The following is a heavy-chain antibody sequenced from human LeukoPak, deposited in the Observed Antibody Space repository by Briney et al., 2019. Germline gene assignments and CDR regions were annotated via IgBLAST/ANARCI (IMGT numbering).Heavy chain of an antibody. CDR3: ATGDSTSASSPYGTFDY. J-gene: IGHJ4*02. CDR2: FYPEDGET. CDR1: GYTLTELS. Sequence: ASVKVSCKVSGYTLTELSMHWVRQAPGKGLEWMGGFYPEDGETIYAQKFQGRVTMTEDTSTDTAYMELSSLRSEDTAVYYCATGDSTSASSPYGTFDYWGQGTLVTVSS. D-gene: IGHD3-10*01. V-gene: IGHV1-24*01.